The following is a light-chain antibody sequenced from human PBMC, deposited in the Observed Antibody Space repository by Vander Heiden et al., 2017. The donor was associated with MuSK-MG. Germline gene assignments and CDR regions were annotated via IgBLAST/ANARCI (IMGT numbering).Light chain of an antibody. V-gene: IGLV5-45*03. CDR2: YKSDSDT. Sequence: QAVLTQPSSLSASPGASASLTCTLRSGISVATYRIYWYQQKAGSPPQYLLSYKSDSDTLQGSGVPSRFSGSKDASATAGILLISGLQAEDEADYYCLIWHSSAWVFGGGTKLTVL. CDR3: LIWHSSAWV. J-gene: IGLJ3*02. CDR1: SGISVATYR.